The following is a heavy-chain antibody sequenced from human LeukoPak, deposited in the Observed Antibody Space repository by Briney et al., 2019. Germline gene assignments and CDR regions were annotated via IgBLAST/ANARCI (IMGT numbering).Heavy chain of an antibody. CDR2: INHSGST. CDR1: GGSFSGYY. Sequence: SETLSLTCAVYGGSFSGYYWSWIRQPPGKGLEWIGEINHSGSTNYNPSLKSRVTISVDTSKNQFSLKLNSVTAADTAVYYCARQSFAPFQVGPETPIESWGQGTLVTVSS. CDR3: ARQSFAPFQVGPETPIES. D-gene: IGHD1-26*01. J-gene: IGHJ4*02. V-gene: IGHV4-34*01.